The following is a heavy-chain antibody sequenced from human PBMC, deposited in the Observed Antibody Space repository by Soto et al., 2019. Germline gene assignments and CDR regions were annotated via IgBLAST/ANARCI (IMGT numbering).Heavy chain of an antibody. CDR2: IIPIFGTA. CDR3: ARAGVDYYDSSGYYYGFDY. Sequence: VQLVQSGAEVKKPGSSVKVSCKASGGTFSSYAISWVRQAPGQGLEWMGGIIPIFGTANYAQKFQGRVTITADESTSTAYMELSSLRSEDTAVYYCARAGVDYYDSSGYYYGFDYWGQGTLVTVSS. V-gene: IGHV1-69*01. CDR1: GGTFSSYA. J-gene: IGHJ4*02. D-gene: IGHD3-22*01.